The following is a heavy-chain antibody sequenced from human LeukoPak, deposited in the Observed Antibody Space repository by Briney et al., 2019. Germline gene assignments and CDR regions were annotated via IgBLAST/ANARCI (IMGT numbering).Heavy chain of an antibody. J-gene: IGHJ4*02. Sequence: SETLSLTCTVSGGSISSYYWSWIRQPPGKGLEWIGYIYYSGSTNYNPSLKSRVTISVDTSKNQFSLKLSSVTAADTAVYYCARALVPQYYYGSGSYCFFDYWGQGTLVTVSS. CDR2: IYYSGST. CDR3: ARALVPQYYYGSGSYCFFDY. CDR1: GGSISSYY. V-gene: IGHV4-59*01. D-gene: IGHD3-10*01.